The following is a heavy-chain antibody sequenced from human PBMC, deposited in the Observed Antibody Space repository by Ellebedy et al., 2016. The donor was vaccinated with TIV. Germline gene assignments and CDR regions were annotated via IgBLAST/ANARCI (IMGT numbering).Heavy chain of an antibody. CDR1: GFTFGRYR. J-gene: IGHJ5*02. D-gene: IGHD4-11*01. Sequence: HTGGSLRLSCVASGFTFGRYRMHWVRQAPGNKLVWVSRIKSDGSGTTYADSVKGRFTTSRDNARNTLYLQMNSLRGEDTAVYFCARDRGDYSISGPWGQGTLVTVSS. CDR3: ARDRGDYSISGP. V-gene: IGHV3-74*01. CDR2: IKSDGSGT.